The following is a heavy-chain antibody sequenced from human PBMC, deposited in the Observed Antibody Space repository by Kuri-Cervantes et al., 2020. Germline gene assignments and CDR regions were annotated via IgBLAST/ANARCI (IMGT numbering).Heavy chain of an antibody. J-gene: IGHJ4*02. CDR3: ASGSGSYYYFDF. Sequence: GSLRLSCAASGLSFSSSEFNWVRQAPGKGLEWISYISSDSRTVYYEDSVKGRFTISRDNAKNSLYLHMDSLRDEDTAVYYCASGSGSYYYFDFWGQGTLVTVSS. V-gene: IGHV3-48*02. CDR1: GLSFSSSE. CDR2: ISSDSRTV. D-gene: IGHD1-26*01.